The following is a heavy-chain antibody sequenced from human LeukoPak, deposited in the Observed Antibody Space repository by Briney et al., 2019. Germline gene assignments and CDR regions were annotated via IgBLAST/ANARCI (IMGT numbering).Heavy chain of an antibody. J-gene: IGHJ6*02. CDR1: GFTVSSNY. Sequence: GGSLRLSCAASGFTVSSNYMSWVRQAPGKGLEWVSVIYSGGSTYYADSVKGRFTISRDNSKNTLYLQMNSLRAEDTAMYYCARAHGVGRFLEWLRRNYYYGMDVWGQGTTVTVSS. D-gene: IGHD3-3*01. CDR2: IYSGGST. CDR3: ARAHGVGRFLEWLRRNYYYGMDV. V-gene: IGHV3-53*01.